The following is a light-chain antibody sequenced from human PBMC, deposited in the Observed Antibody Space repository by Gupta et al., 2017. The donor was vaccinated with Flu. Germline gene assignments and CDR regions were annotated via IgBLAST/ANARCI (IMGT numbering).Light chain of an antibody. J-gene: IGKJ3*01. CDR2: WAS. CDR1: QSVLYSSNNKNS. V-gene: IGKV4-1*01. Sequence: DIVMPQSPASLAVSLGERATINCKSSQSVLYSSNNKNSLAWYQQKPGQPPKLLIAWASTRESGVPDRFSGSGSGTDFTLTISSLQAEDVAVYYCQQDCNTPPTFGPGTKVDIK. CDR3: QQDCNTPPT.